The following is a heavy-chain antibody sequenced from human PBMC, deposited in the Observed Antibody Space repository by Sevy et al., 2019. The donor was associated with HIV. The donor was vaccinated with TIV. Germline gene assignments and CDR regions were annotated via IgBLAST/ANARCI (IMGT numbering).Heavy chain of an antibody. J-gene: IGHJ4*02. CDR1: GFTFRTYN. CDR2: ISSGSSTI. D-gene: IGHD6-19*01. CDR3: ARSSGSAFDY. Sequence: GGSLRLSCAASGFTFRTYNMNWVHQAPGKGLEWVSYISSGSSTIYYADSVKGRFTISRDNAKNSLYLQMNSLRDEDTAVYYCARSSGSAFDYWGQGTLVTVSS. V-gene: IGHV3-48*02.